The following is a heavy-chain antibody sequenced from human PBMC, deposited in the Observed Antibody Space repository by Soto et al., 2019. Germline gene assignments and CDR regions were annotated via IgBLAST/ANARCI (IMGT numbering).Heavy chain of an antibody. Sequence: QILLVQSGAEVKKPGASVKVSCKASGYTFTNYDSGWVRQAPGQGLEWMGWISPYSGNTKYAQKFQGRVTMTTDTSPTPDYMDLRSLRSDDTAVFYCVRFASSGWYTGGYWGQGTLVTVSS. CDR1: GYTFTNYD. CDR3: VRFASSGWYTGGY. D-gene: IGHD6-19*01. J-gene: IGHJ4*02. CDR2: ISPYSGNT. V-gene: IGHV1-18*01.